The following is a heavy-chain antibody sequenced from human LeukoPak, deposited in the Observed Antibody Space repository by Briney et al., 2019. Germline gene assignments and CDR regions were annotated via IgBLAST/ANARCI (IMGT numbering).Heavy chain of an antibody. CDR2: IYYSGST. CDR1: GGSISSSSYY. D-gene: IGHD5/OR15-5a*01. Sequence: SETLSLTCTVSGGSISSSSYYWGWIRQPPGKGLEWIGSIYYSGSTYYNPSLKSRVTISVDTSKNQFSLKLSSVTAADTAVYYCARERSNAFDIWGQGTTVTVSS. CDR3: ARERSNAFDI. J-gene: IGHJ3*02. V-gene: IGHV4-39*02.